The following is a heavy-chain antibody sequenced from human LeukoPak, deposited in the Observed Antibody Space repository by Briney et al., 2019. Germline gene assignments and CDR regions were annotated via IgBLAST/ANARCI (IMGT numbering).Heavy chain of an antibody. CDR2: IYYSGST. J-gene: IGHJ3*02. Sequence: SETLSLTYTVSGGSISSYYWSWIRQPPGKGLEWIGYIYYSGSTNYNPSLKSRVTISVDTSKNQFSLKLSSVTAADTAVYYCARDGAGAFDIWGQGTMVTVSS. D-gene: IGHD1-14*01. CDR1: GGSISSYY. CDR3: ARDGAGAFDI. V-gene: IGHV4-59*01.